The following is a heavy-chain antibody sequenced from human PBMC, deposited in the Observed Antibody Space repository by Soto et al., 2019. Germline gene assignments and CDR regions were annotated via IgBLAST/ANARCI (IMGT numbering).Heavy chain of an antibody. V-gene: IGHV4-39*01. Sequence: SETLSLTCTVSGGSISSDSYYWGWIRQSPEKGLEWIGSIYFGGSTYHNPSLKSRVTISVDASKNQFSLKLTSVTAADTSLYYCARHSGYNYFYVFDTWGQGALVTVSS. CDR3: ARHSGYNYFYVFDT. CDR1: GGSISSDSYY. CDR2: IYFGGST. D-gene: IGHD3-22*01. J-gene: IGHJ5*02.